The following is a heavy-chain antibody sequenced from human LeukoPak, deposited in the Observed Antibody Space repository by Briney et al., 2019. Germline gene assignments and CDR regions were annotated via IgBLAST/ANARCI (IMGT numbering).Heavy chain of an antibody. CDR3: AKDFSSASYTYYYYYMDV. V-gene: IGHV4-39*07. Sequence: SETLSLTCTVSGGSITTTTYYCGWIRQPPGKGLEWIGSIYYSGNTYYNPSLKSRVTISLDTSKNQFSLKVSSVTAADTAIYYCAKDFSSASYTYYYYYMDVWGKGTTVTVSS. CDR2: IYYSGNT. J-gene: IGHJ6*03. CDR1: GGSITTTTYY. D-gene: IGHD6-25*01.